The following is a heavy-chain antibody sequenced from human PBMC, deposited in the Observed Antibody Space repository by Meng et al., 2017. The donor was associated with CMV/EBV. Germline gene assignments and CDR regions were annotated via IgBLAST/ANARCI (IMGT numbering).Heavy chain of an antibody. J-gene: IGHJ4*02. CDR3: ARWGGDIVVVPAAIGEFDY. CDR2: IYYSGST. D-gene: IGHD2-2*01. V-gene: IGHV4-39*01. CDR1: SSSYC. Sequence: SSSYCCGWSRQPPGKGLEWIGSIYYSGSTYYNPSLKSRVTISVDTSKNQFSLKLSSVTAADTAVYYCARWGGDIVVVPAAIGEFDYWGQGTLVTVSS.